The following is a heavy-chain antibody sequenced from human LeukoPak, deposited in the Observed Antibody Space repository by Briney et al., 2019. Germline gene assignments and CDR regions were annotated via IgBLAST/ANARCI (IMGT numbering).Heavy chain of an antibody. J-gene: IGHJ4*02. Sequence: ASVKVSCKASGYTFTSYAMHWVRQAPGQGLEWMGIINPSGGSTSYAQKFQGRVTITRDTSTSTAYMELSSLRSEDTAVYYCARDQRMTTVTTLGYWGKGTLVTVSS. V-gene: IGHV1-46*01. CDR1: GYTFTSYA. CDR3: ARDQRMTTVTTLGY. D-gene: IGHD4-17*01. CDR2: INPSGGST.